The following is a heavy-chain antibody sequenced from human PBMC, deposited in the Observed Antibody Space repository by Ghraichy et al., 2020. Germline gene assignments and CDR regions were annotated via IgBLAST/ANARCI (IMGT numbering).Heavy chain of an antibody. V-gene: IGHV3-48*01. Sequence: LSLTCEGSGFSFSDYSMIWVRLTPRKALEWVSYITGSSITIFYTDSVKGRFTISRDNAKNSLYLQMNSLRAEDTAVYYCARLPLPRRAAVGDWYFDLWGRGTLVTVAS. CDR3: ARLPLPRRAAVGDWYFDL. CDR1: GFSFSDYS. CDR2: ITGSSITI. D-gene: IGHD6-13*01. J-gene: IGHJ2*01.